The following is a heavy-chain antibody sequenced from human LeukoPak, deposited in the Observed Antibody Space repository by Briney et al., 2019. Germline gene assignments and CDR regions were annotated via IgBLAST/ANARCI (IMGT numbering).Heavy chain of an antibody. Sequence: GRSLRLSCAASGFTFSSYAMHWVRQAPGKGLEWVAVISYDGSNKYYADSVKGRFTISRDNSKNTLYLQMNSLRAEDTAVYYCARDLQSGSYSLDYWGQGTLVTVSS. CDR3: ARDLQSGSYSLDY. V-gene: IGHV3-30*04. D-gene: IGHD1-26*01. J-gene: IGHJ4*02. CDR1: GFTFSSYA. CDR2: ISYDGSNK.